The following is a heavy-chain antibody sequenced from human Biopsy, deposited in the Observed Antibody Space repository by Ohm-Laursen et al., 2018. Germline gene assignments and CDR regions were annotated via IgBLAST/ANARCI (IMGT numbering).Heavy chain of an antibody. CDR2: IFYSGII. CDR3: ARHPTGFWFDP. J-gene: IGHJ5*02. V-gene: IGHV4-39*01. Sequence: WIRQPPGKGLEWIGSIFYSGIIYYNPSLKSRVSISVDTSKNQFSLNLNSVTAADTAVYYCARHPTGFWFDPWGQGTLVSVSS.